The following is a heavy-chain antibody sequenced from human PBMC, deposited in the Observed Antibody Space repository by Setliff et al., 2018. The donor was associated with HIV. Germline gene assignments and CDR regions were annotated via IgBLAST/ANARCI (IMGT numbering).Heavy chain of an antibody. V-gene: IGHV3-7*03. CDR3: GRESWYTGGGGYGAAYNYYMDV. CDR1: GVRFSDYW. D-gene: IGHD6-19*01. Sequence: GGSLRLSCGASGVRFSDYWMTWVRQAPGRGLESAANIKQDGSEKFYVDSVKGRVTICRDNPKNSLDLQMNSLRHDDTAVSYCGRESWYTGGGGYGAAYNYYMDVWGKGTKVTVSS. CDR2: IKQDGSEK. J-gene: IGHJ6*03.